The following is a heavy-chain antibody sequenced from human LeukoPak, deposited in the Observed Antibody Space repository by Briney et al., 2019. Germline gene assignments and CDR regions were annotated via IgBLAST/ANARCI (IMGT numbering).Heavy chain of an antibody. V-gene: IGHV4-59*01. D-gene: IGHD3-22*01. CDR3: ARSGDSSGFYYYYYYMDV. CDR2: IYYSGST. J-gene: IGHJ6*03. CDR1: GGSISSYY. Sequence: SETLSLTCTVSGGSISSYYWSWIRQPPGKGLEWIGYIYYSGSTNYNPSLKSRVTISVDTSKNQFSLKLSSVTAADTAVYYCARSGDSSGFYYYYYYMDVWGKGTTVTVSS.